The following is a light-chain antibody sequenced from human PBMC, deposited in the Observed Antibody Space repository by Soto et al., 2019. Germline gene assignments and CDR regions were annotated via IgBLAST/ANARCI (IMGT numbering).Light chain of an antibody. CDR3: GAWDNSLSAGV. CDR2: DTD. V-gene: IGLV1-51*01. Sequence: QSALTQPPSVSAAPGQKVTISCSGSSSNVGFNYVSWYQQFPGTAPKLLIYDTDKRPSGIPDRFSGSKSGTSATLDITGLQTGDEADYYCGAWDNSLSAGVFGGGTKVTVL. J-gene: IGLJ2*01. CDR1: SSNVGFNY.